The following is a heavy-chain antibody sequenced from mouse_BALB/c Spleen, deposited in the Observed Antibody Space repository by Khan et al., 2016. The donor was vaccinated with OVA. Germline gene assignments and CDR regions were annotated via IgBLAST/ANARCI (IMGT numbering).Heavy chain of an antibody. CDR2: ISSDSNTI. D-gene: IGHD2-3*01. Sequence: VELVESGGGLVQTGGSRKLSCAASGFTFSGFGMHWVRQAPEKGLEWVAYISSDSNTIYYADTVKGRFTISRDNPKNTLFLQMTSLRSEDTAMYYCARTGYYYFDYWGQGTTLTVSS. J-gene: IGHJ2*01. CDR3: ARTGYYYFDY. V-gene: IGHV5-17*02. CDR1: GFTFSGFG.